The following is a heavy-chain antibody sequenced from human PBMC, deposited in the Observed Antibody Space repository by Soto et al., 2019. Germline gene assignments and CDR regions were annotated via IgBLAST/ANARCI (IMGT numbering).Heavy chain of an antibody. D-gene: IGHD3-9*01. CDR1: GYTLTELS. CDR2: FDPEDGET. Sequence: GASVKVSCKVSGYTLTELSMHWVRQAPGKGLEWMGGFDPEDGETICAQKFQGRVTMTEDTSTDTAYMELSSLRSEDTAVYYCATGGSVLRYFDWSLVMDVWGQGTTVTVSS. J-gene: IGHJ6*02. CDR3: ATGGSVLRYFDWSLVMDV. V-gene: IGHV1-24*01.